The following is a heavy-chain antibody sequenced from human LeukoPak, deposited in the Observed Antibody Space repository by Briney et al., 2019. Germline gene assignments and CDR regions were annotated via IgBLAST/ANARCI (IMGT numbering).Heavy chain of an antibody. CDR2: IIPIFGTA. J-gene: IGHJ4*02. V-gene: IGHV1-69*01. Sequence: GGSLRLPCAASGFTFSSYWMSWVRQAPGQGLEWMGGIIPIFGTANYAQKFQGRVTITADESTSTAYMELSSLRSEDTAVYYCARGSTSSNFDYWGQGTLVTVSS. CDR3: ARGSTSSNFDY. D-gene: IGHD2-2*01. CDR1: GFTFSSYW.